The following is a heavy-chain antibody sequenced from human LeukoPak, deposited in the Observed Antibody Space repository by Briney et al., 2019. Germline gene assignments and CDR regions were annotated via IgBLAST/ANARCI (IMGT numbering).Heavy chain of an antibody. J-gene: IGHJ5*02. Sequence: KSSETLSLTCTVSGYSISNGYYWGWIRQPPGKGLEWIGSIYHSGSTYYNPSLKSRVTISVDTSKNQFSLKLSSVTAADTAVYYCARAQVYQARFDPWGQGTLVTVSS. D-gene: IGHD1-14*01. CDR2: IYHSGST. CDR3: ARAQVYQARFDP. V-gene: IGHV4-38-2*02. CDR1: GYSISNGYY.